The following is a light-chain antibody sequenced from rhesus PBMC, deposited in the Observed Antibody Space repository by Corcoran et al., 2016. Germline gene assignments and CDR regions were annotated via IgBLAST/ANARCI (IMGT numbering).Light chain of an antibody. CDR2: NTN. CDR3: LLYYRVAYI. CDR1: TGAVTSGNY. J-gene: IGLJ1*01. Sequence: QAVVTQEPSLPVSPGGTVTLPCGSRTGAVTSGNYPHWFQQKPGQAPRGLIYNTNSKQTWTPARFSGSLAGGKAALTLSGAQPEDKAEYYCLLYYRVAYIFGAGTRHTAL. V-gene: IGLV7-76*01.